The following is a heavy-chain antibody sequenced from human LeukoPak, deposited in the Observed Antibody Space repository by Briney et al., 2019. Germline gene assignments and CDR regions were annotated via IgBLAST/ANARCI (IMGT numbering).Heavy chain of an antibody. Sequence: PSETLSLTCTVSGGSISNRSYYWGWIRQPPGKGLEWIGKISDSGNTYYSPSLRSRVTISIDTSKNQFSLKLSSVTATDTAVYYCARHYGPWGQGTLVTVSS. CDR1: GGSISNRSYY. CDR3: ARHYGP. D-gene: IGHD3-10*01. CDR2: ISDSGNT. J-gene: IGHJ5*02. V-gene: IGHV4-39*01.